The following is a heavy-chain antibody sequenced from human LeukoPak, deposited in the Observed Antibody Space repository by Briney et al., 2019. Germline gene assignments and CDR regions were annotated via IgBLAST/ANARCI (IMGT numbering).Heavy chain of an antibody. J-gene: IGHJ4*02. CDR1: GFTFGDYA. Sequence: GGALRLSCTASGFTFGDYAMSWFRQAPGKGLEWVGFIRSKAYGGTTEYAASVKGRFTISRDDSKSIAYLQMNSLKTEDTAVYYCTRADYYDSSGYLYWGQGTLVTVSS. CDR2: IRSKAYGGTT. V-gene: IGHV3-49*03. D-gene: IGHD3-22*01. CDR3: TRADYYDSSGYLY.